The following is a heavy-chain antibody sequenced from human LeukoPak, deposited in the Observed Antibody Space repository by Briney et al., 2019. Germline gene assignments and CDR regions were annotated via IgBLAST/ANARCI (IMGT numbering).Heavy chain of an antibody. V-gene: IGHV3-30*03. CDR2: ISYDGSNK. CDR3: AFDWFDP. Sequence: GRSLRLSCAASGFTFSSYGMHWVRQAPGKGLEWVVVISYDGSNKYYADSVKGRFTISRDNSKNTLYLQMNSLRAEDTAVYYCAFDWFDPWGQGTLVTVSS. CDR1: GFTFSSYG. J-gene: IGHJ5*02.